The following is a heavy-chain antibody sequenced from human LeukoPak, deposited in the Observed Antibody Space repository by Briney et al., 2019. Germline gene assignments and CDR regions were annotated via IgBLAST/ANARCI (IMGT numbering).Heavy chain of an antibody. Sequence: GGSLRLSCAASGFTFDDYAMHWVRQGPGKGLEWVSGINWNSGGIGYAESVRGRFTITRDNAKNSLYLQMNSLRAEDMALYYCTKDMNRFQPVQIAVAVPGGFDIWGQGTMVTVSS. CDR3: TKDMNRFQPVQIAVAVPGGFDI. D-gene: IGHD6-19*01. J-gene: IGHJ3*02. CDR2: INWNSGGI. CDR1: GFTFDDYA. V-gene: IGHV3-9*03.